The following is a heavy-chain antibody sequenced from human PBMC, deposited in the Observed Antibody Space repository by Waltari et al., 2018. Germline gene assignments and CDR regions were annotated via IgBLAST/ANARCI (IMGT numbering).Heavy chain of an antibody. CDR3: SGGISGTIGSDY. V-gene: IGHV3-23*01. D-gene: IGHD1-7*01. J-gene: IGHJ4*02. CDR2: LSGSGRDT. Sequence: EVQLLASGGGWVQPGGCLRPSCTAPGFPFGCYAMSWGRQAPGKGLEWVSGLSGSGRDTYYAASVKGRFTISRDNSKNTLSLQMNSLRLDDTAVYYCSGGISGTIGSDYWGQGTQVTVSS. CDR1: GFPFGCYA.